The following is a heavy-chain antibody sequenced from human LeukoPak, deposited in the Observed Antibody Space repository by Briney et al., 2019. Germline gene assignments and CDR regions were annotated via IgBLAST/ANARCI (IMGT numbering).Heavy chain of an antibody. J-gene: IGHJ6*03. CDR3: ASHRGGNALGYYYYYMDV. D-gene: IGHD4-23*01. CDR2: ISYDGSNK. V-gene: IGHV3-30*03. Sequence: PGGSLRLSCAASGFTFSSYGMHWVRQAPGKGLEWVAVISYDGSNKYYADSVKGRFTISRDNSKNTLYLQMNSLRAEDTAVYYCASHRGGNALGYYYYYMDVWGKGTTVTVSS. CDR1: GFTFSSYG.